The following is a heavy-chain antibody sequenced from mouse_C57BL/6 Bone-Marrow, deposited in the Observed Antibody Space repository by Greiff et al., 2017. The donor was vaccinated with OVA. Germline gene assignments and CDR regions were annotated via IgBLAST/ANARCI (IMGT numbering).Heavy chain of an antibody. CDR1: GFSLTSYG. D-gene: IGHD1-1*01. CDR3: ARRGDYYGSSYDYYAMDY. J-gene: IGHJ4*01. Sequence: VKLVESGPGLVQPSQSLSITCTVSGFSLTSYGVHWVRQSPGKGLEWLGVIWSGGSTDYNAAFISRLSISKDNSKSQVFFKMNSLQADDTAIYYCARRGDYYGSSYDYYAMDYWGQGTSVTVSS. V-gene: IGHV2-2*01. CDR2: IWSGGST.